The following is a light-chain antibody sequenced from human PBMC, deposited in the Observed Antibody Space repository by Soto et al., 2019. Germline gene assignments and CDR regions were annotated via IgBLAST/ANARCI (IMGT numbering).Light chain of an antibody. Sequence: QSVLTQPPSASGTPGQTVTISCSGSSSNIGSEYVYWYQQFPGTAPRLLIYGNSNRPSGVPDRFSGSKSGTSASLAITGLQAEDEADYYCQSYDRSLRACVFGTGTKLTVL. CDR2: GNS. V-gene: IGLV1-40*01. CDR3: QSYDRSLRACV. J-gene: IGLJ1*01. CDR1: SSNIGSEY.